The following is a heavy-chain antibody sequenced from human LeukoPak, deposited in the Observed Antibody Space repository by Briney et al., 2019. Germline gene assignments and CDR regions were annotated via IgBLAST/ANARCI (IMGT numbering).Heavy chain of an antibody. D-gene: IGHD5-12*01. CDR2: IYSGGST. CDR1: GFTVSTYY. CDR3: ARGYSGYDPFDY. V-gene: IGHV3-53*01. Sequence: GGSLRLSCAASGFTVSTYYMSWVRQAPGKGLEWVSVIYSGGSTYYSDSVKGRFTISRDNSKTTLYLQMNSLRAEDTAVYYCARGYSGYDPFDYWGQGTLVTVSS. J-gene: IGHJ4*02.